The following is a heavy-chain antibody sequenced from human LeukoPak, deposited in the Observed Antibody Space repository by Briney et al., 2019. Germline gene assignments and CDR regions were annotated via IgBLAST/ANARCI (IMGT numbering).Heavy chain of an antibody. CDR1: GFTFSDYY. J-gene: IGHJ5*02. V-gene: IGHV3-11*01. CDR3: AKDNNYGSGSYES. D-gene: IGHD3-10*01. CDR2: ISSSGSTI. Sequence: GGSLRLSCAASGFTFSDYYMSWIRQAPGKGLEWVSYISSSGSTIYYADSVKGRLTISRDNSKNTLYLQMNSLRAEDTAVYYCAKDNNYGSGSYESWGQGTLVTVSS.